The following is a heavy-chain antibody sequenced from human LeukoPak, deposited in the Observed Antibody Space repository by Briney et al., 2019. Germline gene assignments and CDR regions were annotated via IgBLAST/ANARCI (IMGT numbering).Heavy chain of an antibody. V-gene: IGHV4-31*03. CDR2: IYYSGNT. D-gene: IGHD2-2*01. CDR1: SGSVTSGSYY. CDR3: ARCRQPAAFFENWFDP. Sequence: SETLSLTCTVSSGSVTSGSYYWNWIRQHPEKGLEWIGYIYYSGNTYYNPSLKSRVSISVDTSKNQFSLNLRSVTAADTAVYYCARCRQPAAFFENWFDPWGQGILVTVSS. J-gene: IGHJ5*02.